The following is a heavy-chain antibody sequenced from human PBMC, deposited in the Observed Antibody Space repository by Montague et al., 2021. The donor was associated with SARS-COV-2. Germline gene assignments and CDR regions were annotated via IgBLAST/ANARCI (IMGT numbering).Heavy chain of an antibody. D-gene: IGHD5-24*01. CDR1: GASISSRSYY. V-gene: IGHV4-39*07. Sequence: SETLSLTCTVSGASISSRSYYWGWIRQPPGKGLEWIGFKYYSGSTYYNPTLKSRVTISVDTSKNQFSLKMRSVTAADTAVYYCAREDRWNWFDPWGQGTLVIVSS. CDR3: AREDRWNWFDP. CDR2: KYYSGST. J-gene: IGHJ5*02.